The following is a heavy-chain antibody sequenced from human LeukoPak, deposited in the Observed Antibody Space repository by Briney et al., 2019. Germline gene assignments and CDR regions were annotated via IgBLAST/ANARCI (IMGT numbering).Heavy chain of an antibody. CDR1: GFTFSSYG. CDR3: AREYNGDYYRPFDY. Sequence: PGGSLRLSCAASGFTFSSYGMHWVRQAPGKGLEWVAFIRYDGSNKYYADSVKGRFTISRDNSKNTLYLQMNSLRAEDTAVYYCAREYNGDYYRPFDYWGQGTLVTVSS. D-gene: IGHD1-26*01. V-gene: IGHV3-30*02. J-gene: IGHJ4*02. CDR2: IRYDGSNK.